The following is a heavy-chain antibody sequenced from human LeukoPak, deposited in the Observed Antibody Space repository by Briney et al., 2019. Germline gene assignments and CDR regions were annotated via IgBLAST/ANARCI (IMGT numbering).Heavy chain of an antibody. CDR1: GFTFSSYG. D-gene: IGHD3-22*01. CDR3: AKEFGQSSGILGGCYYYYYMDV. V-gene: IGHV3-30*18. Sequence: GGSLRLSCAASGFTFSSYGMHWVRQAPGKGLEWVAVISYDGSNKYYADSVKGRFTISRDNSKNTLYLQMNSLRAEGTAVYYCAKEFGQSSGILGGCYYYYYMDVWGKGTTVTVSS. CDR2: ISYDGSNK. J-gene: IGHJ6*03.